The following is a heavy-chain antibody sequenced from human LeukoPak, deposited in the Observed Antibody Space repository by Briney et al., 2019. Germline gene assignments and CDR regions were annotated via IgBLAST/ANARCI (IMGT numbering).Heavy chain of an antibody. CDR1: GYTFTGYY. D-gene: IGHD2-21*02. J-gene: IGHJ4*02. CDR3: ARGRDVSTASPFDY. Sequence: ASVKVSCKASGYTFTGYYMHWVRQAPGQGLECMGWMHPSSGATNYAQKFQGRVIMTTDTSINTAFMELSRLRSDDTAVYYCARGRDVSTASPFDYWGQGNLVTVSS. V-gene: IGHV1-2*02. CDR2: MHPSSGAT.